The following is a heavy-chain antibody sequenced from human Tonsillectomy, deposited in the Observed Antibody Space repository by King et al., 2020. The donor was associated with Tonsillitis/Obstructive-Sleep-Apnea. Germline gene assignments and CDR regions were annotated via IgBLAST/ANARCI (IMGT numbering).Heavy chain of an antibody. V-gene: IGHV3-64D*06. CDR2: ISGNGAST. Sequence: VQLVESGGALVQPGGSLRLSCSASGFIFDKFSIHWVRPAPGKGLEYVSAISGNGASTYYADSVRGRFTISRDNSKSTLSLQMSSLRAEDTAIYYCVKSPPRSGSWELLYPFDYWGQGALVTVSS. J-gene: IGHJ4*02. CDR1: GFIFDKFS. D-gene: IGHD1-26*01. CDR3: VKSPPRSGSWELLYPFDY.